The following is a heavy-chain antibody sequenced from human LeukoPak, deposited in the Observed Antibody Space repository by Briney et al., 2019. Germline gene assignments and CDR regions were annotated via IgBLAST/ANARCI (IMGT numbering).Heavy chain of an antibody. CDR3: AKDPRVYYYMDV. CDR2: IGSDGGTT. Sequence: GGSLRLSCAASGFTLSNYAMSWVRQAPGKGLEWVSGIGSDGGTTYYADSVKGRFTIARDNSKNTVYLQMNSLRAEDTAVYYCAKDPRVYYYMDVWGKGTTVTVSS. CDR1: GFTLSNYA. V-gene: IGHV3-23*01. J-gene: IGHJ6*03.